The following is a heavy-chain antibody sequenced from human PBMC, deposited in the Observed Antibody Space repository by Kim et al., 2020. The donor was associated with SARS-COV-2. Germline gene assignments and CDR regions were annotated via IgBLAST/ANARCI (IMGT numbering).Heavy chain of an antibody. CDR1: GFTFSSYW. V-gene: IGHV3-7*01. D-gene: IGHD3-22*01. CDR3: AREGRYYDSSGYYYFPKSSAFDI. J-gene: IGHJ3*02. Sequence: GGSLRLSCAASGFTFSSYWMSWVRQAPGKGLEWVANIKQDGSEKYYVDSVKGRFTISRDNAKNSLYLQMNSLRADDTAVYYCAREGRYYDSSGYYYFPKSSAFDIWGQGTMVTVSS. CDR2: IKQDGSEK.